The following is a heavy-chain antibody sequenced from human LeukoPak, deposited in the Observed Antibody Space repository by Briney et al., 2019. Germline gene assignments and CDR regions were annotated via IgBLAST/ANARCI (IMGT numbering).Heavy chain of an antibody. CDR1: GFNLSAYS. CDR2: ISRSSDAI. CDR3: ARGDSDHYITLDY. Sequence: PGGSLRLSCAASGFNLSAYSMNWVRQAPGKGLEWVSYISRSSDAIYDADSVKGRFTISRDNAKNLLFLQMSSLGVEDTALYYCARGDSDHYITLDYWGQGTLVTVSS. J-gene: IGHJ4*02. D-gene: IGHD4-17*01. V-gene: IGHV3-48*01.